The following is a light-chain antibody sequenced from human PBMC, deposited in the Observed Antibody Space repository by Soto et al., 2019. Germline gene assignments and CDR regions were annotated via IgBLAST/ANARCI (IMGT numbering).Light chain of an antibody. Sequence: QSVLTQPASVSGSPGQSITISCTETSSDVGDYNYVSWYQQHPGKAPKLMIYDVSNRPSGVSNRFSGSKSGNTASLTVSGLQAEDEADYYCSSYTSSSTLVFGGGTQLTVL. CDR3: SSYTSSSTLV. V-gene: IGLV2-14*01. CDR2: DVS. J-gene: IGLJ7*01. CDR1: SSDVGDYNY.